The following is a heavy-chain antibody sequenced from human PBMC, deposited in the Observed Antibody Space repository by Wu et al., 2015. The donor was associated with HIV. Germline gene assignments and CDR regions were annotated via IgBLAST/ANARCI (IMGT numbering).Heavy chain of an antibody. D-gene: IGHD5-12*01. J-gene: IGHJ4*02. CDR3: ARRGPISIVATKRDPYYFDY. CDR2: IYYSGST. Sequence: QVQLQESGPGLVKPSETLSLTCTVSGGSISSYYWSWIRQPPGKGLEWIGYIYYSGSTNYNPSLKSRVTISVDTSKNQFSLKLSSVTAADTAVYYCARRGPISIVATKRDPYYFDYWGQGTLVTVSS. V-gene: IGHV4-59*08. CDR1: GGSISSYY.